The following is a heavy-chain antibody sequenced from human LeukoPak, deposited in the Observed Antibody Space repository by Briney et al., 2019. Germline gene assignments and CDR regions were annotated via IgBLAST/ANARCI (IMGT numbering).Heavy chain of an antibody. CDR2: IYSGGST. CDR1: GFTVSSNY. V-gene: IGHV3-53*04. CDR3: ASRVAVAGHYYYGMDV. D-gene: IGHD6-19*01. J-gene: IGHJ6*02. Sequence: GGSLRLSCAASGFTVSSNYMSWVRQAPGKGLEWVSVIYSGGSTYYADSVKGRFTISRHNSKNTLYLQMNSLRAEDTAVYYCASRVAVAGHYYYGMDVWGQGTTVTVSS.